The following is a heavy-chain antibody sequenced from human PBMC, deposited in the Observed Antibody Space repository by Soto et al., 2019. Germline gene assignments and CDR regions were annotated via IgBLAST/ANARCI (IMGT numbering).Heavy chain of an antibody. V-gene: IGHV3-33*01. CDR1: GFTFSSYG. D-gene: IGHD4-4*01. CDR3: ATTVTTGSYGMDV. J-gene: IGHJ6*02. Sequence: SLRLSCAASGFTFSSYGMHWVRQAPGKGLEWVAVIWYDGSNKYYADSVKGRFTISRDNSKNTLYLQMNSLRAEDTAVYYCATTVTTGSYGMDVWGQGTTVTVSS. CDR2: IWYDGSNK.